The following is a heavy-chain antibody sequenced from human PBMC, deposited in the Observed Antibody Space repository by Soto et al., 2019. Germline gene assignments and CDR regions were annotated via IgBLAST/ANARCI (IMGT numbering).Heavy chain of an antibody. D-gene: IGHD3-3*01. Sequence: QVQLQQWGAGLLKPSETLSLTCAVYGGSFSGYYWSWIRQPPGKGLAWTGENNHSGSTNYNPSLKSRLTRSVDTSKNLFSLKLSSVTAADTAVYYCARGGLITIFGVALRMDVWGQGTTVTVSS. J-gene: IGHJ6*02. V-gene: IGHV4-34*01. CDR1: GGSFSGYY. CDR3: ARGGLITIFGVALRMDV. CDR2: NNHSGST.